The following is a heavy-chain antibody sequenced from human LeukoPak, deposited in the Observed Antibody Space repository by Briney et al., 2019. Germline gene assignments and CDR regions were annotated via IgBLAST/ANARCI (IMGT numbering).Heavy chain of an antibody. CDR3: ARPYYYDSRIDP. CDR1: GGSISSGDYY. J-gene: IGHJ5*02. Sequence: NASQTLSLTCTVSGGSISSGDYYWSWIRQPPGKGLEWIAYMYYSGSTYYNPSLKSRVTMSADTSKNQLSLKLSSVTAADTAVDYCARPYYYDSRIDPWGQGILVTVSS. D-gene: IGHD3-22*01. CDR2: MYYSGST. V-gene: IGHV4-30-4*01.